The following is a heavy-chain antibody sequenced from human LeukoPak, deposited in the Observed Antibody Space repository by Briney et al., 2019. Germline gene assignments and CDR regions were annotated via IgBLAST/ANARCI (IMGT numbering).Heavy chain of an antibody. V-gene: IGHV1-46*01. J-gene: IGHJ4*02. Sequence: ASVKVSCKASGYSFTSNYIHWVRQAPGQGLEWMGMIYPRDGSTSYAQKFQGRVTVTRDTSTSTVHMELSGLGSEDTAVYYCARDQEAFDYWGQETLVTVSS. CDR2: IYPRDGST. CDR3: ARDQEAFDY. CDR1: GYSFTSNY.